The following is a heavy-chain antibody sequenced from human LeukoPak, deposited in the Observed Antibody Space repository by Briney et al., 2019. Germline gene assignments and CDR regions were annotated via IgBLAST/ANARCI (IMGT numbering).Heavy chain of an antibody. D-gene: IGHD3-22*01. CDR2: IYWDDDK. V-gene: IGHV2-5*02. J-gene: IGHJ4*02. Sequence: SGPTLVKPTQTLTLTCTFSGFSLSTSGVGVCWIPHPPGKALEWLALIYWDDDKRYSPSLKSRLTITKDTSKNQVVLTMTNMDPVDTATYYCAHTYSSGYSLYFDYWGQGTLVTVSS. CDR1: GFSLSTSGVG. CDR3: AHTYSSGYSLYFDY.